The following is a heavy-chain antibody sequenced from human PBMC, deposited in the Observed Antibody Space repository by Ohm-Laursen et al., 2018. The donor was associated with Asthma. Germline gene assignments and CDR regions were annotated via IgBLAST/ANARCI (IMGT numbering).Heavy chain of an antibody. CDR1: GFTFSSFG. CDR3: ASEAFIDY. J-gene: IGHJ4*02. V-gene: IGHV3-30*19. Sequence: LSLTCAASGFTFSSFGMHWVRQAPGTGLEWVAVISYDGSNKYYADSVKGRFTISRDNSKNTLYLQMNSLRAEDTAVYYCASEAFIDYWGQGTLVTVSS. CDR2: ISYDGSNK. D-gene: IGHD3-3*02.